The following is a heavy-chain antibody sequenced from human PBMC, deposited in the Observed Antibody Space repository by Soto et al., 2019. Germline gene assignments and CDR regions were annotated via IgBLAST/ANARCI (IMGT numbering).Heavy chain of an antibody. D-gene: IGHD4-17*01. CDR2: ISYDGSNK. CDR3: ARDPTVVTSPMYYFDY. V-gene: IGHV3-30-3*01. CDR1: GFTFSSYA. Sequence: QVQLVESGGGVVQPGRSLRLSCAASGFTFSSYAMHWVRQAPGKGLEWVAVISYDGSNKYYADSVKGRFTISRDNYKTALYLQMNSLRAEDTAVYCCARDPTVVTSPMYYFDYWGQGTLVTVSS. J-gene: IGHJ4*02.